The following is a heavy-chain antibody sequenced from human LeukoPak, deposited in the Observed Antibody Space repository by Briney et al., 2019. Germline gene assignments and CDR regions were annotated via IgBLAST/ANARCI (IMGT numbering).Heavy chain of an antibody. Sequence: GASVNVSCTASGYTFPTSSISWVRQAPGQRPEWIGWISTNNDNTQYAQKFKGRVTISTDTSTNTAYMELRSLRSEDTAVYYCTRVRDSRNWWGGFDIWGQGTMNTVSS. CDR2: ISTNNDNT. D-gene: IGHD6-13*01. V-gene: IGHV1-18*01. CDR1: GYTFPTSS. CDR3: TRVRDSRNWWGGFDI. J-gene: IGHJ3*02.